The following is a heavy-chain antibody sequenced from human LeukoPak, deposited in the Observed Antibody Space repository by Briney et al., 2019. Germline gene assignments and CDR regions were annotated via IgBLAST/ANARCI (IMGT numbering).Heavy chain of an antibody. J-gene: IGHJ3*01. CDR3: TKEGWDAFDV. V-gene: IGHV3-9*03. CDR2: ISWNSGSI. D-gene: IGHD5-24*01. Sequence: GGSLRLSCAASGFTFNDYAMHWVRQAPGKGLEWVSGISWNSGSIGYADSVKGRFTISRDNAKNSLYLQMNSLRAEDMALYYCTKEGWDAFDVWGQGTMVTVSS. CDR1: GFTFNDYA.